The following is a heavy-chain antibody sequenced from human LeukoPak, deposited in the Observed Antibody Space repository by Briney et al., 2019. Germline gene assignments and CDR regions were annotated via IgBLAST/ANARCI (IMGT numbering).Heavy chain of an antibody. V-gene: IGHV4-31*03. CDR3: ARGSYFGDSYYKGTDH. D-gene: IGHD3-10*01. J-gene: IGHJ4*02. Sequence: SQTLSLTCTVSGDSIRRAGYYWTWIRLRPGKGLEWIGYIHNNGNTYYNPSLGSRVTMSLDMSQNQFSLNLISLTADDTAVYFCARGSYFGDSYYKGTDHWGRGTLVIVSS. CDR1: GDSIRRAGYY. CDR2: IHNNGNT.